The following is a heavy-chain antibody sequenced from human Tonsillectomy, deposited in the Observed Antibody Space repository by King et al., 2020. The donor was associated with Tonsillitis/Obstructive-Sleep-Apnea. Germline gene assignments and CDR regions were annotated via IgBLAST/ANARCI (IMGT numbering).Heavy chain of an antibody. CDR1: GDSVSSNSVA. Sequence: VQLQQSGPGLVKPSQTLSLTCAISGDSVSSNSVAWNWIRQSPSRGLEWLGRTYYRSKWYNDYAGSVRSRITINPDTSKNQFSLRLNSVTPDDTAVYYYARVEGKEQLVPDYYYGMDVWGQGTSVTVSS. V-gene: IGHV6-1*01. CDR2: TYYRSKWYN. J-gene: IGHJ6*02. D-gene: IGHD6-13*01. CDR3: ARVEGKEQLVPDYYYGMDV.